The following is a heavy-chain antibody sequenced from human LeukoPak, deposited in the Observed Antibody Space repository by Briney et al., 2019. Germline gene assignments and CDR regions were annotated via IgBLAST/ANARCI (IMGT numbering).Heavy chain of an antibody. CDR1: GFTFSSYW. Sequence: GGSLRLSCAASGFTFSSYWMHWVRQAPGKGLVWVSRINSDGSSISYADSVKGRFTISRDNAKNTLYVQMNSLRAEDTAVYYCARDTARNPELLDYWGQGTLVTVSS. CDR2: INSDGSSI. D-gene: IGHD1-26*01. CDR3: ARDTARNPELLDY. V-gene: IGHV3-74*01. J-gene: IGHJ4*02.